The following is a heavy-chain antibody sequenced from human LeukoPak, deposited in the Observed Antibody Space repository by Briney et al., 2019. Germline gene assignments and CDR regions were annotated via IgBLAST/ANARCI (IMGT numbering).Heavy chain of an antibody. CDR2: ISSSSSYI. D-gene: IGHD5-12*01. Sequence: GGSLRLSCAASGFTFSSYSMNWVRQAPGKGLEWVSSISSSSSYIYFADSVKGRFTISRDNAKNSLYLQMNSLRAEDTAVYYCARDIVATSGDAFDIWGQGTMVTVSS. V-gene: IGHV3-21*01. J-gene: IGHJ3*02. CDR1: GFTFSSYS. CDR3: ARDIVATSGDAFDI.